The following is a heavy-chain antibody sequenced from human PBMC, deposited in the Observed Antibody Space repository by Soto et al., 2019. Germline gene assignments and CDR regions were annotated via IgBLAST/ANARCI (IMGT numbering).Heavy chain of an antibody. CDR2: ISATTTYK. CDR1: GFTFDTYT. Sequence: GGSLRLSCRASGFTFDTYTMNWLRQAPGRGLEWVSSISATTTYKYYAASVEGRFTISRDNAKNSLYLQTNSLGAEDTAVYYCARGSASKSGHLWYFDLWGRGTLVTVSS. V-gene: IGHV3-21*01. CDR3: ARGSASKSGHLWYFDL. D-gene: IGHD2-8*02. J-gene: IGHJ2*01.